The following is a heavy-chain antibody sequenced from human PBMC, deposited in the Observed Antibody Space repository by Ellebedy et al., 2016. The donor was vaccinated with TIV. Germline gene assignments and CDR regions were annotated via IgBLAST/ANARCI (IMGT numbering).Heavy chain of an antibody. V-gene: IGHV5-51*01. J-gene: IGHJ2*01. CDR3: ARHGWESLPYWHLDL. CDR2: IYPDDSDT. Sequence: GGSLRLSXKGFGYRFTSYWIAWVRQMPGKGLEWMGIIYPDDSDTRYSPSFQGQVTISVDKSTGPAYLQWSSLKASDTAMYYCARHGWESLPYWHLDLWGRGTLVTVSS. D-gene: IGHD1-26*01. CDR1: GYRFTSYW.